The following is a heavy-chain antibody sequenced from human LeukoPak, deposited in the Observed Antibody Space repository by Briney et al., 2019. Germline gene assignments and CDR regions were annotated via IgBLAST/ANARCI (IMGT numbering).Heavy chain of an antibody. CDR1: GFTFRSYA. Sequence: PGRSLRLSCAASGFTFRSYAMHWVRQAPGKGLEWVALISNDANHKYYADSVKGRFTISRDNSKNTLFVQMNSLRDEDTAVYYCAREHIGFYGSGSPDFDYWGQGTLVTVSS. CDR2: ISNDANHK. J-gene: IGHJ4*02. CDR3: AREHIGFYGSGSPDFDY. D-gene: IGHD3-10*01. V-gene: IGHV3-30-3*01.